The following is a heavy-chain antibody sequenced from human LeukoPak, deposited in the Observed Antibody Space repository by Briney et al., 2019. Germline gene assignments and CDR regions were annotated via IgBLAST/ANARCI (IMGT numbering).Heavy chain of an antibody. V-gene: IGHV1-8*03. CDR3: ARDALYCSSSSCYRYWYFDL. D-gene: IGHD2-2*01. Sequence: ASVKVSCKASGYTFTSYDINWVRQATGQGLEWMGWMNPNSGNTGYAQKFQGRVTITRNTSISTAYMELSSLRSEDTAVYYCARDALYCSSSSCYRYWYFDLWGRGTLVTVSS. J-gene: IGHJ2*01. CDR2: MNPNSGNT. CDR1: GYTFTSYD.